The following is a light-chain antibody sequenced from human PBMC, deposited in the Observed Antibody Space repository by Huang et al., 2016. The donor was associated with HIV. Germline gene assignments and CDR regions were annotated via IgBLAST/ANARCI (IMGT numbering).Light chain of an antibody. J-gene: IGKJ5*01. V-gene: IGKV2-30*01. CDR3: MQGTHWHPIT. Sequence: DVVLTQSPLSLPVTLGQPASISCWSSQSLIYSDGNTYLSWFQQRPGQSPRRLIYKISNRGSGVPDRFSGSGSGSDFTLKISKVEAEDVAVYYCMQGTHWHPITFGQGTRLEI. CDR1: QSLIYSDGNTY. CDR2: KIS.